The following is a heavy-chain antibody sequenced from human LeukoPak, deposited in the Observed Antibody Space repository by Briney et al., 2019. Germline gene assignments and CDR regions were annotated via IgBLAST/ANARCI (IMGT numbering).Heavy chain of an antibody. CDR1: GFTAISNY. CDR2: IFAGGGA. D-gene: IGHD1-7*01. J-gene: IGHJ5*02. V-gene: IGHV3-53*05. Sequence: AAGSLRLFCSASGFTAISNYMSWGRQAPGKGLEWLSVIFAGGGANYADSVKARFTISRDNSKNTLYLQMRSLRAEDTAVYYCVWPPGAYNWNSWFDPWGQGTLVTVSS. CDR3: VWPPGAYNWNSWFDP.